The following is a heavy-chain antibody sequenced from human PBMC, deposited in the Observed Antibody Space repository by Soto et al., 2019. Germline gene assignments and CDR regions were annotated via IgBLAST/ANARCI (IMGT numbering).Heavy chain of an antibody. CDR3: ARVIWSGHLTSDL. CDR1: GSTSGGNS. D-gene: IGHD3-3*01. CDR2: ISSSSSTI. Sequence: EVQVVESGGGLVQLGGSLRLPFEASGSTSGGNSLNWVGQAPGKGLEWISYISSSSSTIYADSVKGRFTISRDNAKNSLYLQMNSLRDEDTAVYYCARVIWSGHLTSDLWGQGTLVTVSS. V-gene: IGHV3-48*02. J-gene: IGHJ5*02.